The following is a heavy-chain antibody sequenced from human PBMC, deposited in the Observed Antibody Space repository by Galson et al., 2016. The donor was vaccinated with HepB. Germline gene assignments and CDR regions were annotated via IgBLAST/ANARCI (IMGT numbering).Heavy chain of an antibody. D-gene: IGHD1-26*01. CDR3: VGWYSGTYSANY. J-gene: IGHJ4*02. Sequence: SLRLSCAASGFTFSGSWMSWVRQAPGNGLEWVAHINQAGTAIYYVDSVKGRFAISRDNAKNSLYLQMSRLRAEDTAVYFCVGWYSGTYSANYWGQGTLVTVSS. V-gene: IGHV3-7*01. CDR1: GFTFSGSW. CDR2: INQAGTAI.